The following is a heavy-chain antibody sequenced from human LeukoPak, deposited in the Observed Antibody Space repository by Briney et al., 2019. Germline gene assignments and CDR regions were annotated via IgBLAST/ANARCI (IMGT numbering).Heavy chain of an antibody. D-gene: IGHD1/OR15-1a*01. CDR3: ARDRPIPVNWNTPKEHWYFDL. CDR2: IYTSGST. J-gene: IGHJ2*01. V-gene: IGHV4-4*07. Sequence: PSEALSLTCTVSGGSISGYYWSWIRQPAAKGLEWIGRIYTSGSTNYNPSLKSRVTMSVDTSKNQFSLKLSSVTAADTAVYYCARDRPIPVNWNTPKEHWYFDLWGRGTLVTVSS. CDR1: GGSISGYY.